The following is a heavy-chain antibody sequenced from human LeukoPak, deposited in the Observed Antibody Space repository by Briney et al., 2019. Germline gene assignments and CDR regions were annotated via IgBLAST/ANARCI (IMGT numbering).Heavy chain of an antibody. J-gene: IGHJ4*02. D-gene: IGHD6-13*01. Sequence: SETLSLTCAVYGGSFSGYYWSWIRQPPGEGLEWIGEINHSGSTNYNPSLKSRVTISVDTSKNQFSLKLSSVTAADTAVYYCAYGSWYYFDYWGQGTLVTVSS. CDR3: AYGSWYYFDY. CDR1: GGSFSGYY. CDR2: INHSGST. V-gene: IGHV4-34*01.